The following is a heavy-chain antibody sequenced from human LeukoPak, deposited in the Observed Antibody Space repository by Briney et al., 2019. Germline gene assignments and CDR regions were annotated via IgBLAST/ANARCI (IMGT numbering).Heavy chain of an antibody. Sequence: SETLSLTCTVSGGSISSSSYYWGWIRQPPGKGLEWIGSIYYSGSTYYNPSLKSRVTISVDTSKNQFSLKLSSVTAADTAVYYCARADYSNSSFDYWGQGTLVTVSS. V-gene: IGHV4-39*01. CDR3: ARADYSNSSFDY. J-gene: IGHJ4*02. CDR1: GGSISSSSYY. D-gene: IGHD4-11*01. CDR2: IYYSGST.